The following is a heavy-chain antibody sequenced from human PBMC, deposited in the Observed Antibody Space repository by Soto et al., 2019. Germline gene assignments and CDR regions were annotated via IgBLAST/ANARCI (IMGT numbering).Heavy chain of an antibody. V-gene: IGHV3-30*03. D-gene: IGHD3-10*01. J-gene: IGHJ4*02. CDR2: ISDDGVSK. CDR3: ARAYYFGSGTSYTLYY. Sequence: GGSLRLSCAASGFTFSNYGMHWVRQAPGKGLEWVAVISDDGVSKYYADSVQGRFTISRDNSESVVLLQMNSLRPDDTALYFCARAYYFGSGTSYTLYYWGQGTQVTSP. CDR1: GFTFSNYG.